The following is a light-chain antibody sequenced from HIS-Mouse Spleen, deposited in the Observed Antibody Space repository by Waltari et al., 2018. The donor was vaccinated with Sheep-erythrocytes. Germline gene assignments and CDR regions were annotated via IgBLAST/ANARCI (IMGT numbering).Light chain of an antibody. CDR1: RSNIGPGYD. J-gene: IGLJ2*01. V-gene: IGLV1-40*01. CDR3: QSYDSSLSAVV. CDR2: GNS. Sequence: QSVLTQPPSVSGAPGQRVTISCTGSRSNIGPGYDAHWDQQLPGTAPKLLISGNSNRPSGVPDRFSGSKSGTSASLAITGLQAEDEADYCCQSYDSSLSAVVFGGGTKLTVL.